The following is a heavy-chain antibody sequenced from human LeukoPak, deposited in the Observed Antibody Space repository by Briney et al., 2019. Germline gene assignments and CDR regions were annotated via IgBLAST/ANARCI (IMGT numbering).Heavy chain of an antibody. CDR3: ARGAVTAY. Sequence: GGSLRLSCAASGFTFSSFWMSWVRQAPGKGLEWVANIKEDGSEKYYVDSVKGRFTISRDNARNSLFLQMNSLRTEDTAVYYCARGAVTAYWGQGTLVTVSS. D-gene: IGHD1-14*01. CDR1: GFTFSSFW. V-gene: IGHV3-7*01. J-gene: IGHJ4*02. CDR2: IKEDGSEK.